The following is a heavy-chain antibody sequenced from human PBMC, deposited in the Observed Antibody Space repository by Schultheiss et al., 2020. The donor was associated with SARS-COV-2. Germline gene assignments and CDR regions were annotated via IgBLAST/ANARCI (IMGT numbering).Heavy chain of an antibody. CDR2: INHSGST. D-gene: IGHD5-18*01. V-gene: IGHV4-34*01. Sequence: SQTLSLTCTVSGGSISSYYWSWIRQPAGKGLEWIGEINHSGSTNYNPSLKSRVTISVDTSKNQFSLKLSSVTAADTAVYYCARGRTDTAMVTRWFDPWGQGTLVTVSS. CDR3: ARGRTDTAMVTRWFDP. CDR1: GGSISSYY. J-gene: IGHJ5*02.